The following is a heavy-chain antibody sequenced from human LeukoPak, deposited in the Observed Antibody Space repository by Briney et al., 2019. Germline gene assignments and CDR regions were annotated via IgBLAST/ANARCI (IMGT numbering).Heavy chain of an antibody. V-gene: IGHV4-59*08. J-gene: IGHJ4*02. CDR1: GGSISNYY. D-gene: IGHD3-10*01. Sequence: SETLSLTCTVSGGSISNYYWSWIRQPPGKGLEWIGYIYYSGSTNYNPSLKSRVTTSVDTSKNQFSLKLSSVTAADTAVYYCARGLWFGELDYWGQGTLVTVSS. CDR2: IYYSGST. CDR3: ARGLWFGELDY.